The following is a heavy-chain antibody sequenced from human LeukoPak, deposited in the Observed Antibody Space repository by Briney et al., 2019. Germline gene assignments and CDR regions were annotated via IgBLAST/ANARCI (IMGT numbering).Heavy chain of an antibody. CDR2: IRYDGSNK. CDR3: AKDTYAYCSGGSCYPNH. Sequence: GGSLRLSCAASGFTFSSYGMHWVRQAPGKGLEWVAFIRYDGSNKYYADSVKGRFTISRDNSKNTLYLQMNSLRAEDTAVYYCAKDTYAYCSGGSCYPNHWGQGTLVTVSS. D-gene: IGHD2-15*01. J-gene: IGHJ5*02. V-gene: IGHV3-30*02. CDR1: GFTFSSYG.